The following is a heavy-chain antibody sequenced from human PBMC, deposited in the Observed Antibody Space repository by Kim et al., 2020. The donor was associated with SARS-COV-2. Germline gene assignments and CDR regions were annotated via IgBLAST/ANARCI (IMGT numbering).Heavy chain of an antibody. J-gene: IGHJ4*02. CDR2: ISSGDTFT. V-gene: IGHV3-11*05. CDR1: GFTFSDSY. CDR3: ARGMRGLFDY. D-gene: IGHD1-26*01. Sequence: GGSLRLSCAASGFTFSDSYMSWIRQAPGRGLEWISYISSGDTFTNYTDSVKGRFTVSRDNTKNSLFLQMNSLRTEDTAVYYFARGMRGLFDYWGQGILVT.